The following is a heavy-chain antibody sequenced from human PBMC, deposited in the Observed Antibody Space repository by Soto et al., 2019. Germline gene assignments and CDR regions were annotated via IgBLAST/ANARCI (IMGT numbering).Heavy chain of an antibody. J-gene: IGHJ6*02. CDR2: IIPIFGTA. Sequence: SSVKVSRKGSGWTFSSYVISWVRQAPGQGLEWMGGIIPIFGTANYAQKFQGRVTITADESTSTAYMELSSLRSEDTAVYYCARGQITGTTHYYYYGMDVWGQGTTVTVSS. CDR1: GWTFSSYV. D-gene: IGHD1-7*01. V-gene: IGHV1-69*01. CDR3: ARGQITGTTHYYYYGMDV.